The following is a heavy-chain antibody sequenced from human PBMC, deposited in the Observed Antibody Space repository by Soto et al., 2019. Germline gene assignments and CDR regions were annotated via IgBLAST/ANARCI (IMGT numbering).Heavy chain of an antibody. Sequence: QDQLVQSGAEVKKPGASVTVSCKASGYSFTNYGITWVRQAPGQGLEWLGWISAFNGNTHYAQKVQGRVTMTTDASTSTAYMELRSLRSDDTAVYYCARDRGVAPPVAGNTHYYYYIDVWGKGTTVTVSS. CDR3: ARDRGVAPPVAGNTHYYYYIDV. CDR2: ISAFNGNT. CDR1: GYSFTNYG. V-gene: IGHV1-18*01. J-gene: IGHJ6*03. D-gene: IGHD6-19*01.